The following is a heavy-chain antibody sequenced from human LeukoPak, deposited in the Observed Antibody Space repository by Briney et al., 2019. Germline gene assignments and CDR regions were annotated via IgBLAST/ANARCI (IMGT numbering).Heavy chain of an antibody. J-gene: IGHJ4*02. Sequence: GASVKVSCKAPGYTFTGYYMNWVRQAPGQGLEWVGWINPNSGGTSYAQNFQGRVTMTRDTSINTAYMELSSLRSDDTAVYYCARKSAVRKTSEFDYWGQGALVTVSS. D-gene: IGHD2-2*01. CDR1: GYTFTGYY. V-gene: IGHV1-2*02. CDR3: ARKSAVRKTSEFDY. CDR2: INPNSGGT.